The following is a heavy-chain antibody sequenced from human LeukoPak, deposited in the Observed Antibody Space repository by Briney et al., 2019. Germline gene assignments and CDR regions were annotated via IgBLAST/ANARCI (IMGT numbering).Heavy chain of an antibody. V-gene: IGHV3-30*18. Sequence: PGGSLRLSCAASGFTFSSYGMHWVRQAPGKGLEWVVVISYDGSNKYYADSVKGRFTISRDNSKNTLYLQMNSLRAEDTAVYYCAKSEDLYDSSGYYPAGGEYWGQGTLVTVSS. D-gene: IGHD3-22*01. CDR3: AKSEDLYDSSGYYPAGGEY. CDR2: ISYDGSNK. J-gene: IGHJ4*02. CDR1: GFTFSSYG.